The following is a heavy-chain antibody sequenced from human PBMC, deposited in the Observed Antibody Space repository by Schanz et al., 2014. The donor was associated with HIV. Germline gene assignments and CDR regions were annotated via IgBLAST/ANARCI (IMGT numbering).Heavy chain of an antibody. V-gene: IGHV3-23*04. J-gene: IGHJ5*02. CDR1: GFTFSSYA. Sequence: EVQLVESGGGLVKPGGSLRLSCAASGFTFSSYAMTWVRQAPGKGLDWVSTISGSDADTYYADSVKGRFTISRDNSRNALYLHMNSLRADDTAIYYCVKAYSSGFSGAGSWGQGALVTVSS. D-gene: IGHD5-18*01. CDR2: ISGSDADT. CDR3: VKAYSSGFSGAGS.